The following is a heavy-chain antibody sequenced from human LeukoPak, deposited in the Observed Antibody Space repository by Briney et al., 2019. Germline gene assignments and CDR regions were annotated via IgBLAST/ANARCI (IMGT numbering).Heavy chain of an antibody. J-gene: IGHJ4*02. V-gene: IGHV3-7*01. CDR3: ARHSGSYY. CDR1: GFTFSSYS. Sequence: GGSLRLSCAASGFTFSSYSMNWVRQAPGKGLEWVANIKQDGSEKYYVDSVKGRFTISRDNAKNSLYLQMNSLRAEDTAVYYCARHSGSYYWGQGTLVTVSS. CDR2: IKQDGSEK. D-gene: IGHD1-26*01.